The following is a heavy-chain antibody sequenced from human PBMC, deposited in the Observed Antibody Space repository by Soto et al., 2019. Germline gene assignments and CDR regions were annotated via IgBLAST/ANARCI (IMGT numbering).Heavy chain of an antibody. V-gene: IGHV1-69*02. J-gene: IGHJ3*02. Sequence: QVQLVQSGAEVKKPGSSVTVSCKASGGTFSSYTISWVRQAPGQGLEWMGRIIPSLGIANYAQKFQGRVTITADKSTSTAYMELSSLRSEDTAVYYCARFGQAGAFDIWGQGTMVTVSS. CDR3: ARFGQAGAFDI. D-gene: IGHD3-10*01. CDR2: IIPSLGIA. CDR1: GGTFSSYT.